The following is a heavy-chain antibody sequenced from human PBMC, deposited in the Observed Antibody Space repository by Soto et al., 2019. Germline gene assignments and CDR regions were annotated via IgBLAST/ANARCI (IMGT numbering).Heavy chain of an antibody. D-gene: IGHD1-1*01. CDR1: GYTCTSYG. Sequence: GASVKVSCKASGYTCTSYGISWVRQAPGQGLEWMGWISAYNGNTNYAQKLQGRVTMTTDTSTSTAYMELRSLRSDDTAVYYCARDRPLSWNGTWPPFFYYRGQGSLVTGSA. CDR2: ISAYNGNT. J-gene: IGHJ4*01. V-gene: IGHV1-18*01. CDR3: ARDRPLSWNGTWPPFFYY.